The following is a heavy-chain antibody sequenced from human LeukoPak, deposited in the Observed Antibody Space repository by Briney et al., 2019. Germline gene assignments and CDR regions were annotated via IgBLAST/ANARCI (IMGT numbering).Heavy chain of an antibody. D-gene: IGHD3-22*01. V-gene: IGHV3-23*01. J-gene: IGHJ4*02. Sequence: GGSLRLSCAASGFTFSSYAMSWVRQAPGKGPEWVSGISGSGDNTCYADSVKGRFTISRDNSKNTLYVQVNSLGTEDTAAYYCAKGSYYDSSGSFYFDYWGQGTLVTVSS. CDR1: GFTFSSYA. CDR3: AKGSYYDSSGSFYFDY. CDR2: ISGSGDNT.